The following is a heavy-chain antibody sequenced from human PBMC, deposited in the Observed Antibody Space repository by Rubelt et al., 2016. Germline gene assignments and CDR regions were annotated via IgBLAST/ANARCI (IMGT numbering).Heavy chain of an antibody. V-gene: IGHV3-74*01. D-gene: IGHD4-17*01. CDR1: GFTFSSYW. CDR2: IHPDRST. CDR3: ASPPTVPRD. Sequence: EVQLVESGGGLVQPGGSLRLSCAASGFTFSSYWMHWVRQAPGKGLVWVSGIHPDRSTRYADSVKGRFTIFRDNAKNTVYLQMNSRRVEDTAVYYWASPPTVPRDWGQGTLVTVSS. J-gene: IGHJ4*02.